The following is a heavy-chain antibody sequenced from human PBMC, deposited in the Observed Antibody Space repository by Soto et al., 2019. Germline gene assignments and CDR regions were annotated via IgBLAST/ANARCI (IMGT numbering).Heavy chain of an antibody. V-gene: IGHV1-2*02. CDR2: IGPESGAT. D-gene: IGHD3-3*02. J-gene: IGHJ4*02. Sequence: ASVKVSCKASGYTFTGHYIHWVRQAPQQGPEWMGEIGPESGATRYAQKFRGRVTMTMDTSITTVYMELKNLSPDDTAVYYCGRGRSGQIVIFYWGQGTPVTVSS. CDR1: GYTFTGHY. CDR3: GRGRSGQIVIFY.